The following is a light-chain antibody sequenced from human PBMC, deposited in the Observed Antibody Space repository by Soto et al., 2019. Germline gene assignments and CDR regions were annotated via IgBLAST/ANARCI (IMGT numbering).Light chain of an antibody. J-gene: IGKJ1*01. CDR2: AAS. Sequence: IQVTQSPSSLSASVGDRVTITCRASQGISSYLAWYQQKPGKAPKLLIYAASTLQSGVPSRFRGSGSGTDFTLTISSLQPEDFATYYCQQLNSYPQTFGQGTQVEIK. V-gene: IGKV1-9*01. CDR3: QQLNSYPQT. CDR1: QGISSY.